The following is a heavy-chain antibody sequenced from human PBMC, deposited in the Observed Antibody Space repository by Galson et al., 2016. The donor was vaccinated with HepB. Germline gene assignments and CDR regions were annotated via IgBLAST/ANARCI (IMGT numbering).Heavy chain of an antibody. D-gene: IGHD6-13*01. V-gene: IGHV1-18*01. J-gene: IGHJ5*02. CDR3: ARDDKSCSWSWFDP. CDR1: GYRLTSYG. Sequence: SVKVSCKASGYRLTSYGFSWLRQAPGQGLEWMGWISASNGNTDYPQKFQGRVTMTTDTSTNTAYMEMRSLRSDDTAVYYCARDDKSCSWSWFDPWGQGSLVTVSS. CDR2: ISASNGNT.